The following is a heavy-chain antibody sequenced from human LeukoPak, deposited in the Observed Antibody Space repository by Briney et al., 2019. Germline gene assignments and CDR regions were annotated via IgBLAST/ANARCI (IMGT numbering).Heavy chain of an antibody. Sequence: SETLSLTCAVYGGSFSGYYWSWIRQPPGKGLEWIGEINHSGSTNYNPSLKSRVTISVDTSKNLFSLKLSSVTAADTAVYYCARGVPMVYWGQGTLVTVSS. J-gene: IGHJ4*02. V-gene: IGHV4-34*01. CDR1: GGSFSGYY. D-gene: IGHD2-2*01. CDR3: ARGVPMVY. CDR2: INHSGST.